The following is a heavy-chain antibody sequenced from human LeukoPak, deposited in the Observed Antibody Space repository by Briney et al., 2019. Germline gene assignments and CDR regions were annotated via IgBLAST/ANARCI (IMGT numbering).Heavy chain of an antibody. D-gene: IGHD6-19*01. CDR3: ARVGYSSGSSHFDL. CDR1: GGSMSSHY. Sequence: SETLSLTCTVSGGSMSSHYWSWIRQPPGKGLEWIAYIFYSGSTNYNPSLRNRVTISVDTSKNQFSLKLSSVTAADTAVYYCARVGYSSGSSHFDLWGRGTLVTVPS. CDR2: IFYSGST. V-gene: IGHV4-59*11. J-gene: IGHJ2*01.